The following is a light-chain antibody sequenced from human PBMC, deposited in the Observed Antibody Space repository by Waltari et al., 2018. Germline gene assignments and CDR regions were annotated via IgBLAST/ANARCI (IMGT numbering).Light chain of an antibody. J-gene: IGLJ2*01. CDR1: SSDVGSYDL. V-gene: IGLV2-23*02. CDR3: CSFRSDETVV. CDR2: EVT. Sequence: QSALTQPASVSGSPGQSITISCTGTSSDVGSYDLFSWYQQHPGKAPKLIIYEVTKRPSGVSNRFSGSKSGNTASLTISGLQADDEADYYCCSFRSDETVVFGGGTTLTVL.